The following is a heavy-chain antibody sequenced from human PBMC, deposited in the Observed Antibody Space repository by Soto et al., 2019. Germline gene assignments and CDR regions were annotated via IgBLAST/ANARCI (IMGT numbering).Heavy chain of an antibody. V-gene: IGHV1-18*01. CDR3: VMVDNYVTPTPQDV. D-gene: IGHD3-16*01. CDR1: GYIFVNYG. Sequence: QVQLVQSGDEVKKPGASVKVSCKASGYIFVNYGIAWVRQAPGQVLEWMGWISPYTGNTHSASKVQGRLTMTTDTSTSTAYMDLGSLTSDDTAVYYCVMVDNYVTPTPQDVWGQGTTVTFSS. J-gene: IGHJ6*02. CDR2: ISPYTGNT.